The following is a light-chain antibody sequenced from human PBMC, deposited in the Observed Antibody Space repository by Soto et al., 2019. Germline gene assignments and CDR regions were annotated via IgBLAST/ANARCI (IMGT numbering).Light chain of an antibody. V-gene: IGLV2-8*01. J-gene: IGLJ3*02. Sequence: QSALTQPPSASGSPGHSVTLSCTGTSSDVGGYNYVSWYQQHPGKAPKLIISEVNKRPSGVPDRFSGSKSGNTASLTVSGLQAEDEADYYCSSYACIKHWVFGGGTKVTVL. CDR3: SSYACIKHWV. CDR2: EVN. CDR1: SSDVGGYNY.